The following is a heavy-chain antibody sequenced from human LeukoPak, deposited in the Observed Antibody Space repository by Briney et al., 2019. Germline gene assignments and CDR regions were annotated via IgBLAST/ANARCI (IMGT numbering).Heavy chain of an antibody. CDR2: ISGSGGST. V-gene: IGHV3-23*01. CDR3: AKDGSGSYYTPYYFDY. CDR1: GFTFNTYA. Sequence: PGGSLRLTCAASGFTFNTYAMSWVRQAPGKGLEWVSAISGSGGSTYYADSVKGRFTISRDNSKNTLYLQMNSLRAEDTAVYYCAKDGSGSYYTPYYFDYWGQGTLVTVSS. J-gene: IGHJ4*02. D-gene: IGHD3-10*01.